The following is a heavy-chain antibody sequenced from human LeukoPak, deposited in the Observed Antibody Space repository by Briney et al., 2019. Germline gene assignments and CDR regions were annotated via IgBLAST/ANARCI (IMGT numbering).Heavy chain of an antibody. Sequence: TPSETLSLTCTVSGGSISSHYWSWVRQPPGKGLEWSGYIYYSGSTNYNPSLKSRVTISVDTSKNQFSLKLSSVTAADTAVYYCARDEYGDNAFDYWGQGTLVTVSS. J-gene: IGHJ4*02. CDR3: ARDEYGDNAFDY. CDR1: GGSISSHY. V-gene: IGHV4-59*11. D-gene: IGHD4-17*01. CDR2: IYYSGST.